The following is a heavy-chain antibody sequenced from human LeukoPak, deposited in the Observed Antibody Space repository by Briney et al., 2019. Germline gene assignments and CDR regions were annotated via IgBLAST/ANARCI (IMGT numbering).Heavy chain of an antibody. CDR3: ARDVLTSGYCSGGSCYYNY. CDR1: GFSLSGYS. D-gene: IGHD2-15*01. V-gene: IGHV3-21*01. J-gene: IGHJ4*02. Sequence: PGGSLRLSCAASGFSLSGYSMSWVRQAHGKGLEWDGSISRIRSHTNYADSVKGRFTISRDNAKNSMYLQMNRLRAEDTAVYDCARDVLTSGYCSGGSCYYNYWGQGTLVTVSS. CDR2: ISRIRSHT.